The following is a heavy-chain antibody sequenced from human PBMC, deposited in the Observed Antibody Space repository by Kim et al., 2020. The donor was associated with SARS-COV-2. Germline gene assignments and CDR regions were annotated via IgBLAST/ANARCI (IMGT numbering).Heavy chain of an antibody. V-gene: IGHV3-74*01. Sequence: GGSLRLSCAASGFTFSSYWMHWVRQAQGKGLGWVSRINSDGSSTSYADSVKGRFTISRDNAKNTLYLQMNSLRAEDTAVYYCARGGNYYGCLRHYYYGMDVRRQGSKVSVSS. J-gene: IGHJ6*02. CDR3: ARGGNYYGCLRHYYYGMDV. CDR2: INSDGSST. D-gene: IGHD3-10*01. CDR1: GFTFSSYW.